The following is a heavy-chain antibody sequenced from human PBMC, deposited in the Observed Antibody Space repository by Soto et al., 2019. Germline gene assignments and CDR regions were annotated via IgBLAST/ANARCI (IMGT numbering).Heavy chain of an antibody. CDR1: GGTFSSYA. CDR3: ARGGGILNWFDP. V-gene: IGHV1-69*01. CDR2: IIAIFGTA. D-gene: IGHD6-13*01. J-gene: IGHJ5*02. Sequence: QVQLVQSGAEVKKPGSSVKVSCKASGGTFSSYAISWVRQAPGQGLEWMGGIIAIFGTANYAQKLQGRVTITADESTSTAYMELSSLRAEDQAVYYCARGGGILNWFDPWGQGTLVTVSS.